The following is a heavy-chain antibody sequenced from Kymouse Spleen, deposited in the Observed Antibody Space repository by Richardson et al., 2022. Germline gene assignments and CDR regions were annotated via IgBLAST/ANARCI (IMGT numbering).Heavy chain of an antibody. V-gene: IGHV3-9*01. CDR2: ISWNSGSI. D-gene: IGHD6-19*01. CDR3: AKDRGYSSGWHDAFDI. J-gene: IGHJ3*02. Sequence: EVQLVESGGGLVQPGRSLRLSCAASGFTFDDYAMHWVRQAPGKGLEWVSGISWNSGSIGYADSVKGRFTISRDNAKNSLYLQMNSLRAEDTALYYCAKDRGYSSGWHDAFDIWGQGTMVTVSS. CDR1: GFTFDDYA.